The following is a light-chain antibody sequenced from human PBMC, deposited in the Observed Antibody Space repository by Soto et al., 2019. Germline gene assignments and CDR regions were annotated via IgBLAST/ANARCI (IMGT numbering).Light chain of an antibody. CDR2: GAS. V-gene: IGKV3-20*01. CDR1: QSVSTNY. Sequence: EIVLTQSPGTLSLSPGERATLSCRASQSVSTNYLALYQQKPGQAPRLLIYGASKRATGIPDRFSGSGSGTDFTLTISRLEPEDFAVYYCQQYGSAGTFGQGTKV. CDR3: QQYGSAGT. J-gene: IGKJ1*01.